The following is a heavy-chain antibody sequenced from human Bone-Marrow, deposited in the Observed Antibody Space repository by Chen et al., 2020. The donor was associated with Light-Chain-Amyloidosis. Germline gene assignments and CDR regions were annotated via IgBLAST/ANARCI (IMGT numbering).Heavy chain of an antibody. Sequence: QVQLQESGPGLVRPSETLSLTCTVAGGSTDSHYWSWIRQPPGKTLEWIAYIYYNGNIKYNPSLSGRATVAADRPKNQLSLRLHSLTPAHTAVYYCARVRKRFTITKPFDAFDIWGQGTVVTVSS. V-gene: IGHV4-59*11. CDR1: GGSTDSHY. CDR2: IYYNGNI. CDR3: ARVRKRFTITKPFDAFDI. D-gene: IGHD3-10*01. J-gene: IGHJ3*02.